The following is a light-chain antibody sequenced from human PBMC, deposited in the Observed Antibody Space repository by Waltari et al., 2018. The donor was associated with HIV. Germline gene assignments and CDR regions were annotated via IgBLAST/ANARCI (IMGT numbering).Light chain of an antibody. V-gene: IGLV1-51*01. CDR2: DNN. CDR3: GTWDASLSVGV. J-gene: IGLJ3*02. CDR1: SSTFGNDF. Sequence: QSVLTQPPSVSAAPGQKVTISCSVSSTFGNDFVSWYQHLPGSAPQLLIYDNNKRPSGISDRFSGSKSGTSATLGITGLQTGDEADYYCGTWDASLSVGVFGGGTKLTVL.